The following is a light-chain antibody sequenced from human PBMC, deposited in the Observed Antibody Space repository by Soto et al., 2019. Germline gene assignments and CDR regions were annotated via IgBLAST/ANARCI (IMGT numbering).Light chain of an antibody. CDR1: QGITSW. J-gene: IGKJ1*01. CDR2: AAS. V-gene: IGKV1-12*01. Sequence: DSQRTQHTSFVSASVGDRVTVSCRASQGITSWLAWYQQKPGKAPKLLIYAASTLQGGVPSRFSGSGSGTEFTLTISSLQPEDFATYYCQQATSFPRTFGQGTKVDI. CDR3: QQATSFPRT.